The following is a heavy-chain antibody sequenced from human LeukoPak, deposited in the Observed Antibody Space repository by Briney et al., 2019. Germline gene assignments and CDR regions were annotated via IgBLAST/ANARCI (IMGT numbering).Heavy chain of an antibody. Sequence: GGSLRLSCAASGFTFSSYWMHWVRQVPGKGLVWVSRINTEGTIISYADSVKGRFTFSRDNARKTLYLQMNSLRTEDTAVYCCVRALGDYWGQGTLVTVSS. V-gene: IGHV3-74*01. CDR1: GFTFSSYW. CDR2: INTEGTII. CDR3: VRALGDY. D-gene: IGHD7-27*01. J-gene: IGHJ4*02.